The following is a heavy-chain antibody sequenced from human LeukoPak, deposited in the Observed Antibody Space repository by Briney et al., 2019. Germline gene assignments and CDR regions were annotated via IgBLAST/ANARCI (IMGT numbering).Heavy chain of an antibody. CDR2: INPNSGGT. V-gene: IGHV1-2*02. Sequence: ASVKVSCKASGYTFTGYYVHWVRQAPGQGLEWMGWINPNSGGTNYAQDFHGRVTMTRDTSISTAYMELSRLRSDDTAVYYCAREGEIGYDLSDYWGQGTLVTVSS. J-gene: IGHJ4*02. CDR3: AREGEIGYDLSDY. CDR1: GYTFTGYY. D-gene: IGHD5-12*01.